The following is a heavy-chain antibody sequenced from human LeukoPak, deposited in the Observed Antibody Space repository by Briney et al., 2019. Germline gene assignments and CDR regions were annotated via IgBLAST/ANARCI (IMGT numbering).Heavy chain of an antibody. Sequence: PGGSLRLSCAASGFTFSDYYMSWIRQAPGKGLEWVSYISSSGSTIYYADSVKGRFTISRDNAKNSLYLQMNSLRAEDTAVYYCARDGDYVWGSYRYTGPFFDYWGQGTLVTVSS. CDR3: ARDGDYVWGSYRYTGPFFDY. J-gene: IGHJ4*02. D-gene: IGHD3-16*02. V-gene: IGHV3-11*04. CDR1: GFTFSDYY. CDR2: ISSSGSTI.